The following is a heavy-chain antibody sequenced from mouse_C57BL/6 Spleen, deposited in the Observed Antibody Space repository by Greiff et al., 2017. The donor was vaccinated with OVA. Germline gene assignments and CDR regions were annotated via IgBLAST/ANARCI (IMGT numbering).Heavy chain of an antibody. V-gene: IGHV1-69*01. Sequence: QVQLKQPGAELVMPGASVKLSCKASGYTFTSYWMHWVKQRPGQGLEWIGEIDPSDSYTNYNQKFKGKSTLTVDKSSSTAYMQLSSLTSEDSAVYYCARPYYYGSSYVAYWGQGTLVTVSA. CDR3: ARPYYYGSSYVAY. D-gene: IGHD1-1*01. CDR2: IDPSDSYT. CDR1: GYTFTSYW. J-gene: IGHJ3*01.